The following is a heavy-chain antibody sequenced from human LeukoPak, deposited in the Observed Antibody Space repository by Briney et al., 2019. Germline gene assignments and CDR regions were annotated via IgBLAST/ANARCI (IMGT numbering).Heavy chain of an antibody. V-gene: IGHV1-46*01. CDR1: GYTFINYY. CDR2: INPSDDTT. CDR3: ARASVDLGYGGKTLGQRPTYYYYYGMDV. D-gene: IGHD4-23*01. Sequence: ASVNVSFKASGYTFINYYIHWVRQAPGQGLEWMGIINPSDDTTSYAQKFQGRVSMTRDTSANTVYMELSSLRSEDTAMYYCARASVDLGYGGKTLGQRPTYYYYYGMDVWGQGATVTVSS. J-gene: IGHJ6*02.